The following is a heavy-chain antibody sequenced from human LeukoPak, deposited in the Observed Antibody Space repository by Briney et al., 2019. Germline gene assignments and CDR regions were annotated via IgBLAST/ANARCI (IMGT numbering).Heavy chain of an antibody. V-gene: IGHV4-39*07. CDR3: ARLRRERFTLILQAFDI. CDR2: INHSGST. Sequence: PSETLSLTCTVSGGSISSSSYYWGWIRQPPGKGLEWIGEINHSGSTNYNPSLKSRVIMSVDTSKNQFSLKLSSVTAADTAVYYCARLRRERFTLILQAFDIWGQGTMVTVSS. D-gene: IGHD3-22*01. J-gene: IGHJ3*02. CDR1: GGSISSSSYY.